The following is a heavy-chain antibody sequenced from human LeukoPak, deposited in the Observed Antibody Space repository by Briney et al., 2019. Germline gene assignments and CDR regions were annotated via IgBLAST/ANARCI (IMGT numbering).Heavy chain of an antibody. CDR2: IMQDGSEK. J-gene: IGHJ3*02. V-gene: IGHV3-7*01. CDR1: GFTLSSYW. D-gene: IGHD2-15*01. CDR3: ASSSGGSWNDAFDI. Sequence: GGCLRLSCAASGFTLSSYWMSWVRPAPGKGLEWVANIMQDGSEKYYVESVKGRFTISRDNAKNSLYLQMNSLRAEDTAVYYCASSSGGSWNDAFDIWGQGTMVTVSS.